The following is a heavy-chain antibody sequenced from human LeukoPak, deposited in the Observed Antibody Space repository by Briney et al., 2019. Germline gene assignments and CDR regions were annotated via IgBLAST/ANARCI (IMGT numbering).Heavy chain of an antibody. Sequence: ASVKVSCKVSGYTLTELSLHWVRQAPGKGLEWMGGFDPEDGETIYTQNFQGRVTMTEDTSTDTAYMELSSLRSEDTAVYYCATGGAMVYARINIYYFDYWGQGTLVTVSS. V-gene: IGHV1-24*01. D-gene: IGHD2-8*01. J-gene: IGHJ4*02. CDR1: GYTLTELS. CDR3: ATGGAMVYARINIYYFDY. CDR2: FDPEDGET.